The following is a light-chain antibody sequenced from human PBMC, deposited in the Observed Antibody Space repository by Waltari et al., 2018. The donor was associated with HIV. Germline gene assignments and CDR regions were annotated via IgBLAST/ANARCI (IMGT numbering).Light chain of an antibody. Sequence: DIQMTQSPSTLSAAVGDRVTITCRASQSISSLLAWYQQKPGKAPKLLIYKASSLDSGVPSRFSGSGSGTEFTLTISSLQPDDFATYYCQQYNSYSRTFGQGTKLEIK. V-gene: IGKV1-5*03. CDR2: KAS. J-gene: IGKJ2*01. CDR3: QQYNSYSRT. CDR1: QSISSL.